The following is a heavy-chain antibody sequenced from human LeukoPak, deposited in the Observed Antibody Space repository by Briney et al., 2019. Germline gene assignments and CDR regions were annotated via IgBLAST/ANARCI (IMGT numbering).Heavy chain of an antibody. D-gene: IGHD6-13*01. Sequence: GASVKVSCKASGYTFTSYDINWVRQATGQGLEWMGIINPSGGSTSYAQKFQGRVTMTRDTSTSTVYMELSSLRSEDTAVYYCARVGQQLANWGQGTLVTVSS. CDR2: INPSGGST. J-gene: IGHJ4*02. CDR3: ARVGQQLAN. CDR1: GYTFTSYD. V-gene: IGHV1-46*01.